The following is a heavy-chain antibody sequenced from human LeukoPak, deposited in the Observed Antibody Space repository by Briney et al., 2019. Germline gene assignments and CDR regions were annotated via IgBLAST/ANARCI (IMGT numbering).Heavy chain of an antibody. CDR2: IKQDGSEK. Sequence: GGSLRLSCAASGFTFSDYYMSWIRQAPGKGPEWVANIKQDGSEKYYVDSVKGRFTISRDNAKNSLYLQMNSLRAEDTAVYYCARETPAAAQYYMDVWGKGTTVTVSS. J-gene: IGHJ6*03. D-gene: IGHD6-13*01. CDR3: ARETPAAAQYYMDV. V-gene: IGHV3-7*01. CDR1: GFTFSDYY.